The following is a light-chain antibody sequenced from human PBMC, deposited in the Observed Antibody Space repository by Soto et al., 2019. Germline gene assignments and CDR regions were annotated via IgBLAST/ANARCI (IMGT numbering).Light chain of an antibody. CDR2: AAS. CDR3: QQTYSTSWT. Sequence: DIQMTQSPSSLSASVGDRVTITCRASQTIGSFLNWFQHKTGKAPKLLIHAASSLQSGVPSRFSGSGSGTDFTLTITSLQPEDFATYYCQQTYSTSWTFGQGTQVEIK. J-gene: IGKJ1*01. V-gene: IGKV1-39*01. CDR1: QTIGSF.